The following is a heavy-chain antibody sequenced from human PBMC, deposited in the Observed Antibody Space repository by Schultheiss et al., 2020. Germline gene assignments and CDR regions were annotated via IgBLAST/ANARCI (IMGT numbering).Heavy chain of an antibody. CDR2: IWYDGSNK. CDR3: ARDQYYYDSSGQTYYFDY. D-gene: IGHD3-22*01. J-gene: IGHJ4*02. V-gene: IGHV3-33*01. Sequence: GGSLRLSCAASGFTFSSYGMHWVRQAPGKGLEWVAVIWYDGSNKYYADSVKGRFTISRDNSKNTLYLQMNSLRAEDTAVYYCARDQYYYDSSGQTYYFDYWGQGTLVTVSS. CDR1: GFTFSSYG.